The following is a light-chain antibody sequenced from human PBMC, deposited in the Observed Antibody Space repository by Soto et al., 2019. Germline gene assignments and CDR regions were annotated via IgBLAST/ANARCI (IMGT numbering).Light chain of an antibody. Sequence: DIQMTQSPSTLSGSVGDRVTITCRASQTISSWLAWYQQKSGKAPKLLIYDASSLESGVPSRFSGSGSGTEFTLTITSLQPDDFATYDCQQYNSYPWTFGQGTKVDIK. J-gene: IGKJ1*01. V-gene: IGKV1-5*01. CDR1: QTISSW. CDR2: DAS. CDR3: QQYNSYPWT.